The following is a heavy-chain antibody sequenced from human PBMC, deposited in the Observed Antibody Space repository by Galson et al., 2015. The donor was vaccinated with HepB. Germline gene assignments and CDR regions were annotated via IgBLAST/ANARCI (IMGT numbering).Heavy chain of an antibody. J-gene: IGHJ5*02. CDR2: IIPIFGTA. CDR3: ARGVVPAAIGNWFDP. V-gene: IGHV1-69*13. D-gene: IGHD2-2*02. CDR1: GGTFSSYA. Sequence: SVKVSCKASGGTFSSYAISWVRQAPGQGLEWMGGIIPIFGTANYAQKFQGRVTITADESTSTAYMELSSLRSEDTAVYYCARGVVPAAIGNWFDPWGQGTLVTVSS.